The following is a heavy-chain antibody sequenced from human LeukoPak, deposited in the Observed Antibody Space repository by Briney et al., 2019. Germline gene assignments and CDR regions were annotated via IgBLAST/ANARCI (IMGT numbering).Heavy chain of an antibody. CDR2: IYYSGST. CDR1: GGSISSGGYY. D-gene: IGHD3-16*01. V-gene: IGHV4-31*03. Sequence: PSQTLSLTCTVSGGSISSGGYYWSWIRQHPGKGLEWIGYIYYSGSTYYNPSLKSRVIISVDTSKNQFSLKLSSVTAADTAVYYCARLRDNWFDPWGQGTLVTVSS. J-gene: IGHJ5*02. CDR3: ARLRDNWFDP.